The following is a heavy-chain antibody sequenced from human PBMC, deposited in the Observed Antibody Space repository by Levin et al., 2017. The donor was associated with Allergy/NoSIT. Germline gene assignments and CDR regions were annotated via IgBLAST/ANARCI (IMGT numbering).Heavy chain of an antibody. CDR2: ISYDGRNK. V-gene: IGHV3-30*18. J-gene: IGHJ4*02. Sequence: GESLKISCATSGFTFGSYGMHWVRQAPGKGLEWVAVISYDGRNKHFADSVKGRFTISRDNSMDTVSLQMNSLRVEDTAMYYCAKDWAGTEGPFDYWGQGTLVTVSS. CDR3: AKDWAGTEGPFDY. CDR1: GFTFGSYG. D-gene: IGHD6-19*01.